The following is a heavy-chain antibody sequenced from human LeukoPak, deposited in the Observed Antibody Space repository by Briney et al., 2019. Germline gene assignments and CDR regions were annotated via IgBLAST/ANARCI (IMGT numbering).Heavy chain of an antibody. CDR2: IYHSGST. D-gene: IGHD2-2*01. CDR3: ARGPPPHCSSTSCSAS. V-gene: IGHV4-30-2*01. Sequence: PSQTLSLTCTVSGGSISSGGYYWSWIRQPRGKGLEWIGYIYHSGSTYYNPSLKSRVTISVDRSKNQFPLKLSSVTAADTAVYYCARGPPPHCSSTSCSASWGQGTLVTVSS. J-gene: IGHJ5*02. CDR1: GGSISSGGYY.